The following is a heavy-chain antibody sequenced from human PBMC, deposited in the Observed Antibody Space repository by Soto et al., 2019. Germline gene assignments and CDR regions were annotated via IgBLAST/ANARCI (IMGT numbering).Heavy chain of an antibody. V-gene: IGHV3-15*07. CDR1: GFTFSNAW. CDR3: TKDVPLLLGFGELDDY. D-gene: IGHD3-10*01. CDR2: IKSKTDGGTT. Sequence: EVQLVESGGGLVKPGGSLRLSCAASGFTFSNAWMNWVRQAPGKGLEWVGRIKSKTDGGTTDYAAPVKGRFTISRDDSKNTRYLQMNSLKTENTAVYYCTKDVPLLLGFGELDDYWGQGTLVTVSS. J-gene: IGHJ4*02.